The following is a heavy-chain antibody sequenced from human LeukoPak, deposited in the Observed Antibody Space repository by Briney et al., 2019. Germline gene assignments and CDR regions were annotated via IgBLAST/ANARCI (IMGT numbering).Heavy chain of an antibody. CDR1: GGTFSSYA. D-gene: IGHD3-22*01. CDR2: VIPIFGTA. Sequence: SVKVSCKASGGTFSSYAISWVRQAPGQGLEWMGGVIPIFGTANYAQKFQGRVTITTDEATSTAYRELSSLRSEDTAVYYCARVDYDSSGYAGYWFDPWGQGTLVTVSS. J-gene: IGHJ5*02. V-gene: IGHV1-69*05. CDR3: ARVDYDSSGYAGYWFDP.